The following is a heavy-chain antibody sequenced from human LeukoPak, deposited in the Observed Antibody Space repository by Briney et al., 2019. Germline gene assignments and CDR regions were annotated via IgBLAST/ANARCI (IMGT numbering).Heavy chain of an antibody. CDR3: ASDQRHAFAS. J-gene: IGHJ4*02. D-gene: IGHD1-1*01. V-gene: IGHV3-48*02. Sequence: GGSLRLSCATSGFSFTDYPMNWVRQAPGKGLECVSNIRTSAEGAKWAYSADSVTSRVTISRDDAKNTLYPHMNSLRDDDTAVYYCASDQRHAFASWGEGILVTVSS. CDR2: IRTSAEGAKWA. CDR1: GFSFTDYP.